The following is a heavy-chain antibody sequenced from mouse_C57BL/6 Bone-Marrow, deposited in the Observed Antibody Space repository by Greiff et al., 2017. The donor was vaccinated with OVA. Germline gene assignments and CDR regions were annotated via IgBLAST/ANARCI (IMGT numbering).Heavy chain of an antibody. Sequence: VQLQQPGAELVKPGASVKMSCKASGYTFTSYWITWVKQRPGQGLEWIGVIYPGSGSTNYNEKFTSKATLTVDSSSRTAYMQLSSLTSEDSAVYYCARPYYYGSSYSDYWGQGTTLTVSS. J-gene: IGHJ2*01. CDR3: ARPYYYGSSYSDY. D-gene: IGHD1-1*01. CDR2: IYPGSGST. V-gene: IGHV1-55*01. CDR1: GYTFTSYW.